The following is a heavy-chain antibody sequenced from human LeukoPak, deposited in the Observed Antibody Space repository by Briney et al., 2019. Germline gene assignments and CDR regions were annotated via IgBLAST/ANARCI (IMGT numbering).Heavy chain of an antibody. CDR3: ARRGTYDIDAFDI. V-gene: IGHV4-30-4*01. Sequence: PSQTLSLTCTVSGGSISSGRYYWSWIRQPPRKGLEWIGYIYYSGTTYHNPSLKSRLTISVGTSKNQFSLKLSSVTAADTAVYYCARRGTYDIDAFDIWGQGTMVTVSS. CDR1: GGSISSGRYY. CDR2: IYYSGTT. J-gene: IGHJ3*02. D-gene: IGHD3-9*01.